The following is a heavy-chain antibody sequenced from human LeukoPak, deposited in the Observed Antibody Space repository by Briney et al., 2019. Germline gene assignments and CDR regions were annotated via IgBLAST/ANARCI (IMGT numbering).Heavy chain of an antibody. V-gene: IGHV4-34*01. CDR2: IYESGTT. CDR1: GESLNSYY. J-gene: IGHJ4*02. CDR3: ARGAWATRLGS. Sequence: SETLSLTCAVYGESLNSYYWSWVRQPPVEGLEWIGEIYESGTTEYNPSLKSRVTISMVPSKQQFSLSLSSVTAAETAVYYCARGAWATRLGSWGLGTPVIVSS. D-gene: IGHD2-15*01.